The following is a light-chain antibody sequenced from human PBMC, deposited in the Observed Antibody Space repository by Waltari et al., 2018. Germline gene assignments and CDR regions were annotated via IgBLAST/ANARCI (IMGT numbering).Light chain of an antibody. Sequence: QSALTQPASVSGSPGQSITISCSGTDSDVAPYDFVSWYQQHPGKAPHLIIYEVSNRPSGISNRFSASKSGNTASLTISGLQAEDEADYYCSSYTTSSAPGVFGTGTRVTVL. CDR2: EVS. CDR1: DSDVAPYDF. CDR3: SSYTTSSAPGV. J-gene: IGLJ1*01. V-gene: IGLV2-14*01.